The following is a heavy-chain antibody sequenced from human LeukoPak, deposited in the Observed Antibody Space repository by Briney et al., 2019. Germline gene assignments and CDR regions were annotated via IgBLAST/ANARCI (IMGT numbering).Heavy chain of an antibody. CDR3: ARDGFGTGSN. CDR1: GFTFSNYW. Sequence: GGSLRLSCAASGFTFSNYWMSWVRQAPGKGLEWVANIKQDGSEKCYVDSVKGRFIISRDNAKNSLYLQMNTLRADDTAVYYCARDGFGTGSNWGQGTLVTVSS. J-gene: IGHJ4*02. CDR2: IKQDGSEK. D-gene: IGHD3-16*01. V-gene: IGHV3-7*03.